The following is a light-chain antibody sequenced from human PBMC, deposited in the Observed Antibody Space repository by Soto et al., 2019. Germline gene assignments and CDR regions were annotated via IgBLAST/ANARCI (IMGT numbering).Light chain of an antibody. CDR2: DAS. J-gene: IGKJ1*01. V-gene: IGKV1-5*01. CDR3: QQYETSSGT. CDR1: QSVSGW. Sequence: DIQMTQAPSTLSAFVGDTVTVTCRASQSVSGWLAWYKTKPGEAPKLLIYDASALPRGVPSRFSGSGSGTKFTLTIASMQPDECATDYGQQYETSSGTVGPGTKGDIK.